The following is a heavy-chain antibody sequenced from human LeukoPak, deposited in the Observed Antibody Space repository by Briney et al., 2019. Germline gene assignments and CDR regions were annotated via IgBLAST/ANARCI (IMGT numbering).Heavy chain of an antibody. V-gene: IGHV3-21*01. Sequence: GGSLRLSCAASGFTFSHYSMNWVRQAPGKGLEWVSSISSSSSYIYYADSVRGRFTSSRDNAKNSPYLQMNSLRAEDTAVYYCARANDNYYYYYMDVWGKGTTVTISS. J-gene: IGHJ6*03. CDR3: ARANDNYYYYYMDV. CDR2: ISSSSSYI. D-gene: IGHD3-10*01. CDR1: GFTFSHYS.